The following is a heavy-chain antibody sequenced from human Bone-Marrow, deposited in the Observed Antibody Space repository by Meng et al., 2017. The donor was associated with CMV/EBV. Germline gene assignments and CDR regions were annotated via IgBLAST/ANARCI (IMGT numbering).Heavy chain of an antibody. CDR2: IIPIFGTA. V-gene: IGHV1-69*05. CDR1: GGTFSSYA. CDR3: ARDPSLRRFLEWLLDY. Sequence: SVKVSCKASGGTFSSYAISWVRQAPGQGLEWMGGIIPIFGTANYAQKFQGRVTMTRDTSISTAYMELSRLRSDDTAVYYCARDPSLRRFLEWLLDYWGQGTLVTVSS. D-gene: IGHD3-3*01. J-gene: IGHJ4*02.